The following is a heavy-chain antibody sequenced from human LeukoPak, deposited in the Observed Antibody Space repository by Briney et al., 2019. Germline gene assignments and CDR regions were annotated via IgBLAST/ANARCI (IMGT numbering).Heavy chain of an antibody. CDR2: MNSKSGNT. CDR1: LYSLTQSD. J-gene: IGHJ4*02. D-gene: IGHD3-3*01. CDR3: ARVARFCFYYFDY. Sequence: ASVQVSCKCFLYSLTQSDINWVRQATGQGLEWMGWMNSKSGNTGYAQKFQGRVTMTRNTAISTAYMELSKLRFENKALVYCARVARFCFYYFDYWGQGTLVTVSS. V-gene: IGHV1-8*01.